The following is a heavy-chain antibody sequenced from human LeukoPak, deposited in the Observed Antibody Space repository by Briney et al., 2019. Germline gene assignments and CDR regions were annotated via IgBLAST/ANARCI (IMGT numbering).Heavy chain of an antibody. J-gene: IGHJ4*02. V-gene: IGHV1-8*01. Sequence: ASVKVSYKASGYTFTSYDINWVRQAAGQGLEWMGWMNPNSGNTGYAQKFQGRVTMTRNTSISTAYMELSSLRSEDRGVYYCARGTRITIFGVVPLYYFDNWGQGTLVTVSS. CDR3: ARGTRITIFGVVPLYYFDN. D-gene: IGHD3-3*01. CDR1: GYTFTSYD. CDR2: MNPNSGNT.